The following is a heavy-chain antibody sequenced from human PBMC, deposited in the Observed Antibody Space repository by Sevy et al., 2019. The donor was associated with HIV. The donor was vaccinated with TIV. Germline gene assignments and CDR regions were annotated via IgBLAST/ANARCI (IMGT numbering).Heavy chain of an antibody. J-gene: IGHJ3*02. CDR2: IYYSGST. D-gene: IGHD6-25*01. V-gene: IGHV4-59*01. CDR1: GGSISSYY. Sequence: SETLSLTCTVSGGSISSYYWSWIRQPPGKGLEWIGYIYYSGSTNYNPSLKCRVTISVDTSKNQFSLKLSSVTAADTAVYYCAKALAADAFDIWGQGTMVTVSS. CDR3: AKALAADAFDI.